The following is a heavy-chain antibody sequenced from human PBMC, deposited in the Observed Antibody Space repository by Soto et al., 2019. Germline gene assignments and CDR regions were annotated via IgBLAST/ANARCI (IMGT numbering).Heavy chain of an antibody. D-gene: IGHD6-6*01. J-gene: IGHJ4*02. CDR1: GGTFSSYA. V-gene: IGHV1-69*13. CDR2: IIPIFGTA. CDR3: AKANPLPRRSISHYFDY. Sequence: SVKVSCKASGGTFSSYAISWVRQAPGQGLEWMGGIIPIFGTANYAQKFQGRVTITADESTSTAYMELSSLRGDDTALYYCAKANPLPRRSISHYFDYWGQGTMVTVSS.